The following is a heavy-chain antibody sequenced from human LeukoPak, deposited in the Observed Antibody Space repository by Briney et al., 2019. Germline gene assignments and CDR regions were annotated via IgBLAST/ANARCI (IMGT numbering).Heavy chain of an antibody. Sequence: PSVKVSCKVSGYTLTELSMHWVRQAPGKGLDGMGGFDPEDGETIYAQRFQGRVTMTEDTSTDAAYMERSSMRSEDTAVYYCAGYYDSSGWFDPWGQGTLVTVSS. CDR2: FDPEDGET. CDR1: GYTLTELS. D-gene: IGHD3-22*01. V-gene: IGHV1-24*01. J-gene: IGHJ5*02. CDR3: AGYYDSSGWFDP.